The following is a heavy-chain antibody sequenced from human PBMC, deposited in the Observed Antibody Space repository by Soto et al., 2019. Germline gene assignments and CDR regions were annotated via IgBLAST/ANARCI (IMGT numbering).Heavy chain of an antibody. Sequence: ASVKVSCKASGYTLANYGVTWVRQAPGQGLEWLGRVTPYKADTNSAQNLQGRVTMATDTSTNTAYLELRSLRSDDTAVYFCATDGPSNSGNLYAFDIWGQGTMVTVSS. J-gene: IGHJ3*02. CDR2: VTPYKADT. CDR1: GYTLANYG. CDR3: ATDGPSNSGNLYAFDI. V-gene: IGHV1-18*04. D-gene: IGHD5-12*01.